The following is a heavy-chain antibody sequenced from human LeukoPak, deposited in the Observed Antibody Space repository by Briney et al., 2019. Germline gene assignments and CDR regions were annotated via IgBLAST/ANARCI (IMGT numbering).Heavy chain of an antibody. J-gene: IGHJ6*02. D-gene: IGHD6-13*01. Sequence: GGSLRLSCAASGFSLPDYWLSWVRQAPGKGLEWVANIKQDGSEEYYVDSVKGRFTISKDNAKKSLYLQMNSLRAEDTAVYYCARDRGQQLVRTYYYYYGMDVWGQGTTVTVSS. CDR2: IKQDGSEE. CDR1: GFSLPDYW. V-gene: IGHV3-7*01. CDR3: ARDRGQQLVRTYYYYYGMDV.